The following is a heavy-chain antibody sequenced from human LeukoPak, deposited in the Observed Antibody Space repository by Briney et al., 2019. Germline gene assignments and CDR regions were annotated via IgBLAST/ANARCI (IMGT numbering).Heavy chain of an antibody. V-gene: IGHV3-53*01. CDR2: IYSGGNT. CDR1: GFTVSSNY. CDR3: ARHLDVDKCVSSTPVCYGVYFDI. D-gene: IGHD2-8*01. J-gene: IGHJ3*02. Sequence: GGSLRLSCAASGFTVSSNYMSWVRQAPGKGLEWVSVIYSGGNTYYADSVKGRFTIYRDNFENTVYLQMNSLKVEDTALYYCARHLDVDKCVSSTPVCYGVYFDIWGQGTTVTVSS.